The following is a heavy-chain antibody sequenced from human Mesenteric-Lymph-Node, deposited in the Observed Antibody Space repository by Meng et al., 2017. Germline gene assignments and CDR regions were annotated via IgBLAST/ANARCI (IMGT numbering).Heavy chain of an antibody. Sequence: QLQESGPGLVQPSGTLSLACAVSGDSIGNSKWWSWLRQSPGKGLEWIGEISNSGKTIYSPSLKSRVTISLDKSSNQFSLTLSRVTAADTAMYYCARERMRELGLFDYWGQGTLVTVFS. CDR1: GDSIGNSKW. CDR3: ARERMRELGLFDY. V-gene: IGHV4-4*02. J-gene: IGHJ4*02. CDR2: ISNSGKT. D-gene: IGHD1-7*01.